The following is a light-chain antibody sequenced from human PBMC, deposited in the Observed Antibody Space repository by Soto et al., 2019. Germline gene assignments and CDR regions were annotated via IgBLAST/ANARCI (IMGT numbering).Light chain of an antibody. J-gene: IGKJ4*01. V-gene: IGKV1-39*01. CDR1: QTISRF. CDR3: QQTYVSPPT. CDR2: AAS. Sequence: DIQMTQSPSSLSASVGDKVTITCRASQTISRFVNWYQHKPGKGPNLLIHAASSLQSGVPSRFSGSGSGTDFTLTISSLQPEDFASYYCQQTYVSPPTFGGGTNVEIK.